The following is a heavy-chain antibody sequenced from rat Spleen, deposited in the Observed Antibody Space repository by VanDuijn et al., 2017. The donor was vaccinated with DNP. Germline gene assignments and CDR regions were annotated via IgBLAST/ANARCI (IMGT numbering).Heavy chain of an antibody. CDR3: ARHEDSSSYIYGFPY. CDR1: GFAFSDYY. J-gene: IGHJ3*01. Sequence: EVQLVQSGGGLLQPGRSLTLSCAASGFAFSDYYMAWVRQAPSKGLEWVASINTGGGNTYYRDSVKGRFTISRDNAKNTQYLQMDSLRSEDTATYYCARHEDSSSYIYGFPYWGQGTLVTVFS. V-gene: IGHV5S13*01. D-gene: IGHD1-2*01. CDR2: INTGGGNT.